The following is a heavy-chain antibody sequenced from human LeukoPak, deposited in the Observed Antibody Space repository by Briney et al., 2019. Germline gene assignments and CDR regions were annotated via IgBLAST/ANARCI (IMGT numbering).Heavy chain of an antibody. D-gene: IGHD7-27*01. V-gene: IGHV3-33*08. J-gene: IGHJ4*02. CDR2: IWFDGSNK. CDR1: GFTFSRYA. CDR3: ARDRDWGCSYCSY. Sequence: GGSLRLSCAASGFTFSRYAMSWVRQAPGKGLEWVAVIWFDGSNKYYADSVKGRFTISRDNSKNTLYLQMNSLRAEDTAVYYCARDRDWGCSYCSYWGQGTLVTVSS.